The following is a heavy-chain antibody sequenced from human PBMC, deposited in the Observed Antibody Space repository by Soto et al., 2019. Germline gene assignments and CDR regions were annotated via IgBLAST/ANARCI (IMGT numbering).Heavy chain of an antibody. D-gene: IGHD1-26*01. J-gene: IGHJ1*01. CDR3: ARDRWDRPGWYFKD. V-gene: IGHV3-53*01. Sequence: EVQLVESGGGLIQPGGSLRLSCTAAGFTVSTNYMSCIRQAPGQGLEWVSVIYKSGDTYYADSVKGRFTISRDNSKSTLYLQMNSLRAEDTAVYYSARDRWDRPGWYFKDWGQGTLVTVSS. CDR2: IYKSGDT. CDR1: GFTVSTNY.